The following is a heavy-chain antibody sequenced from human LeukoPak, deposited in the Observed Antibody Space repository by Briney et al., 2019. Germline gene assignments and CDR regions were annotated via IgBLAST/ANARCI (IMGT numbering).Heavy chain of an antibody. CDR3: ARDGGYCSGGSCYSFDS. D-gene: IGHD2-15*01. Sequence: SETLSLTCTVSGGSISNSSYYWGWIRQPPGKGLEWIGSIYYGGCTYYNPSLKSRLTILVDTSKNQFSLKLSSVTAADTAVYYCARDGGYCSGGSCYSFDSWGQGTVVTVSS. CDR1: GGSISNSSYY. J-gene: IGHJ4*02. CDR2: IYYGGCT. V-gene: IGHV4-39*07.